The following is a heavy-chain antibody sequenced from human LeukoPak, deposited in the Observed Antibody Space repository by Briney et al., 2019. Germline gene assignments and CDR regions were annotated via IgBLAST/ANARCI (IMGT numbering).Heavy chain of an antibody. CDR3: AGSTSYQLPTPRDY. CDR2: INHSGST. D-gene: IGHD2-2*01. CDR1: GGSFSGYY. J-gene: IGHJ4*02. V-gene: IGHV4-34*01. Sequence: SENLSLTCAVYGGSFSGYYWSWIRQPPGKGLEWIGEINHSGSTNYNPSLKSRVTISVDTSKNQFSLKLSSVTAADTAVYYCAGSTSYQLPTPRDYWGQGTLVTVSS.